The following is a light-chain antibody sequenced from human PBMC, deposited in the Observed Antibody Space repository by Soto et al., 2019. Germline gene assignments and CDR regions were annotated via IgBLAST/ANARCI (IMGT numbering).Light chain of an antibody. CDR2: GAS. CDR3: QQYSNWWT. V-gene: IGKV3-15*01. CDR1: QSVSSN. Sequence: EILMTQSPATLSVSPGERATLSCRASQSVSSNLAWYQQKPGQAPRLLIYGASTRATGIPARFSGSGSGTEFTITISSLQSEDFAVYYCQQYSNWWTFGQGAKVETK. J-gene: IGKJ1*01.